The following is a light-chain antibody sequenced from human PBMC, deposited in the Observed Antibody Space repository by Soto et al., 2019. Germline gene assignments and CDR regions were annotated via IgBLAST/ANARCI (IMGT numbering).Light chain of an antibody. J-gene: IGKJ1*01. V-gene: IGKV3-20*01. CDR1: QSLSSSQ. Sequence: EIVLTQSPATLSLSPGERATLYCRASQSLSSSQLAWYQQKPGQAPRLLIHDASSRATGISDRFTGSGSGTDFTLTITTLEPEDFAVYYCQQYGSSPRTFGLGTKVDIK. CDR2: DAS. CDR3: QQYGSSPRT.